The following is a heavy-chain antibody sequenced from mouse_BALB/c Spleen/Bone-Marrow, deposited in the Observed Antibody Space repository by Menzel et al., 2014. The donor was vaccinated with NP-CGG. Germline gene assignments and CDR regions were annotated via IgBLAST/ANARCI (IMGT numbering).Heavy chain of an antibody. V-gene: IGHV8-11*01. CDR2: IWWNDNK. J-gene: IGHJ3*01. CDR1: GFSLSTYGIG. CDR3: ARGIALAY. Sequence: ESGPGILQPSQTLSLTCSFSGFSLSTYGIGVGWIRQPSGKGLEWLVHIWWNDNKYYNTALKSRLTISKATSNNQVVLKIGSVDSSDAAKCYCARGIALAYWGQGTLVTVSA.